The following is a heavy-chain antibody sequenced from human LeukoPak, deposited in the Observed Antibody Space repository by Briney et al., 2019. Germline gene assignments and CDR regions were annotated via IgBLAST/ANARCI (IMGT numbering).Heavy chain of an antibody. CDR1: ECTFSTNF. Sequence: GGSLRLSCGVSECTFSTNFMSWVRQAPGKGLEWVSLIYSGGSTYYADSVKGRFTISRDNFKNTLYLQMNSLRAEDTAVYYCARGINYQFFLDNWGQGTLVAVSS. J-gene: IGHJ4*02. D-gene: IGHD1-7*01. CDR2: IYSGGST. V-gene: IGHV3-66*01. CDR3: ARGINYQFFLDN.